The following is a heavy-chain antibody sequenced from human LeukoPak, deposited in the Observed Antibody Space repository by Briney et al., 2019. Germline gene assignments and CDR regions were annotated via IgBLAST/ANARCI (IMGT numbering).Heavy chain of an antibody. Sequence: GGSLRLSCAASGFIFSNYWMHWVRQAPGKGLVWVSRINSDGSSTSYADSVKGRFTISRDNAKNTLYLQMNSLRAEDTAVYYCARGPKQMQLRYFDWLLNWGQGTLVTVSS. J-gene: IGHJ4*02. CDR1: GFIFSNYW. CDR3: ARGPKQMQLRYFDWLLN. D-gene: IGHD3-9*01. CDR2: INSDGSST. V-gene: IGHV3-74*01.